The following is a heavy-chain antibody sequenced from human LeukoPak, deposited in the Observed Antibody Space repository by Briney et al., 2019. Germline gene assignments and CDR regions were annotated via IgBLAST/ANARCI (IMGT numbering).Heavy chain of an antibody. CDR3: AKGGIKWFGESGLFDY. CDR1: GFTFSSYA. Sequence: GGSLRLSCAASGFTFSSYAMSWVRQAPGMGLEWVSTISSNGYSTYYADSVKGRFTISRDNYKNTLYLQMNSLRTDDTAVYYCAKGGIKWFGESGLFDYWGQGTLVTVSS. J-gene: IGHJ4*02. D-gene: IGHD3-10*01. V-gene: IGHV3-23*01. CDR2: ISSNGYST.